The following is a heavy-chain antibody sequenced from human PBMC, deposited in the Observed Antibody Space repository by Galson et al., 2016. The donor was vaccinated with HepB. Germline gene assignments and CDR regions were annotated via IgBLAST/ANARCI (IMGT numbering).Heavy chain of an antibody. D-gene: IGHD3-10*01. CDR3: ARAENYSYASFDP. Sequence: SETLSLTCAVYGGSFSGYYWSWIRQPPVKGLEWIGEINHSGSTTYNPSLKSRVTISVDTSKNQFSLKLHSVTAADTAIYSCARAENYSYASFDPWGPGTLVPVSS. CDR2: INHSGST. CDR1: GGSFSGYY. V-gene: IGHV4-34*01. J-gene: IGHJ5*02.